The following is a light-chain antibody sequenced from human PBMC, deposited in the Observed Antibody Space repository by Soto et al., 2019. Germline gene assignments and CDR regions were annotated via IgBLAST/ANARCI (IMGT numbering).Light chain of an antibody. CDR1: QSISSW. Sequence: DIQMTQSPSTLSASVGDRVTITCRASQSISSWLAWYQQKPGKAPKLLIYKASSLESGVPSRFIGSGSGTKFTLTISSLQPDDVATYYCQQYSGYSRTFGQGTKVEIK. V-gene: IGKV1-5*03. CDR2: KAS. CDR3: QQYSGYSRT. J-gene: IGKJ1*01.